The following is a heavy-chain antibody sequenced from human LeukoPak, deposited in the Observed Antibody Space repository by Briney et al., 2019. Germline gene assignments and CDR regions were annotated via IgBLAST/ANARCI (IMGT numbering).Heavy chain of an antibody. CDR2: ISSSGSTI. Sequence: GGSLRLSCAASGFTFSSYEMNWVCQAPGKGLEWVSYISSSGSTIYYADSVKGRFTISRDNAKNSLYLQMNSLRAEDTAVYYCATNYDFWSGYSGEDGSWGQGTLVTVSS. CDR3: ATNYDFWSGYSGEDGS. CDR1: GFTFSSYE. D-gene: IGHD3-3*01. J-gene: IGHJ4*02. V-gene: IGHV3-48*03.